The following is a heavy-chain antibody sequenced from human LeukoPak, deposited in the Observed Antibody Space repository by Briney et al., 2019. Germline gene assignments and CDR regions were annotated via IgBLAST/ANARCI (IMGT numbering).Heavy chain of an antibody. Sequence: GGSLRLSCAASGFTFSTYAMSRVRRTPGKGLEWVSAITGGGGTTYYADSVKGRFTISRDNSKNTLYLQMNSLRAEDPAVYYCAKDPPILRWSFDYWGQGTLVTVSS. CDR3: AKDPPILRWSFDY. CDR2: ITGGGGTT. CDR1: GFTFSTYA. V-gene: IGHV3-23*01. J-gene: IGHJ4*02. D-gene: IGHD4-23*01.